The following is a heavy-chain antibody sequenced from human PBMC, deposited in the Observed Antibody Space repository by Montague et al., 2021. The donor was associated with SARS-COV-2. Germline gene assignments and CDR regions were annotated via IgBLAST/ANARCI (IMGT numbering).Heavy chain of an antibody. J-gene: IGHJ4*02. CDR2: IKSKTDGGTT. Sequence: SLRLSCAASGFTFSNAWMSWVRQAPGKGLEWVGRIKSKTDGGTTDYAAPVKGRFTISRDDSKNTLYLQMHSLKTEDTAVYYCTTARLYDYIWGSYRSGDYWGQGTLVTVSS. D-gene: IGHD3-16*02. CDR3: TTARLYDYIWGSYRSGDY. V-gene: IGHV3-15*01. CDR1: GFTFSNAW.